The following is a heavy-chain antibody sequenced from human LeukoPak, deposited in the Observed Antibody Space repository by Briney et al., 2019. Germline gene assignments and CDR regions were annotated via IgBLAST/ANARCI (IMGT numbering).Heavy chain of an antibody. CDR3: ARDRSRSVATIPTADY. V-gene: IGHV3-30*01. D-gene: IGHD5-12*01. J-gene: IGHJ4*02. Sequence: YDGSNKSYAYSVKGRFTISRDNSKKTRYLQMNSLRAEDTAVYYCARDRSRSVATIPTADYWGQGTLVTVSS. CDR2: YDGSNK.